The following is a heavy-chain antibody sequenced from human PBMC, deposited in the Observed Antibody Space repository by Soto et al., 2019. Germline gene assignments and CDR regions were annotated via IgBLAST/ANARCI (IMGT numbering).Heavy chain of an antibody. CDR1: GYTFTHYY. V-gene: IGHV1-46*01. CDR2: INPNGGST. Sequence: QVQLVQSGAEVKKPGASVKVSCKASGYTFTHYYIHWVRQAPGQGLEWMGIINPNGGSTTYAQKFRAGFTMTRDTSTSTVYMELSSLRSEDSAVYYFATSGNSAMAFDYWGQGTLVTVSS. CDR3: ATSGNSAMAFDY. J-gene: IGHJ4*02. D-gene: IGHD5-18*01.